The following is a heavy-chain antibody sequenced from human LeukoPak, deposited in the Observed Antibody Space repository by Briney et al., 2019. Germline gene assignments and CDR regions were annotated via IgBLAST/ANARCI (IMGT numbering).Heavy chain of an antibody. Sequence: SSETLSLTCTVSGGSISSHYWSWIRQPPGRGREWIGYIYYSGSTNHNPSLKSRVTISVDTSKNQFSLKLSSVTAADTAVYYCARDHGSGSYYYWGQGTLVTVSS. V-gene: IGHV4-59*11. D-gene: IGHD3-10*01. J-gene: IGHJ4*02. CDR2: IYYSGST. CDR1: GGSISSHY. CDR3: ARDHGSGSYYY.